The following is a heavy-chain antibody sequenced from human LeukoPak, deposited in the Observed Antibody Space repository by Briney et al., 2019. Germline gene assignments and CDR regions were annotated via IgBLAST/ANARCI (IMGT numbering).Heavy chain of an antibody. J-gene: IGHJ4*02. CDR1: GFTFSSYA. D-gene: IGHD2-2*01. CDR2: ISYDGSNK. Sequence: GRSLRLSCAASGFTFSSYAMHWVRQAPGKGLEWVAVISYDGSNKYYADSAKGRFTISRDNSKNTLYLQMNSLRAEDTAVYYCARDYCSSTSCCLFDYWGQGTLVTVSS. CDR3: ARDYCSSTSCCLFDY. V-gene: IGHV3-30*01.